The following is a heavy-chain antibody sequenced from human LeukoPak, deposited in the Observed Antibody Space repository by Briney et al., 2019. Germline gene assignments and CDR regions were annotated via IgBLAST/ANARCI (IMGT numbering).Heavy chain of an antibody. V-gene: IGHV1-8*01. CDR3: ASREVGAKAAFDI. D-gene: IGHD1-26*01. J-gene: IGHJ3*02. CDR2: KNPNSGNT. CDR1: GYTFTSYD. Sequence: GASVKVSCKASGYTFTSYDINWVRQATGQGHEWMGWKNPNSGNTGYAQKFQGRVTMTRNTSISTAYMELSSLRSEDTAVYYCASREVGAKAAFDIWGQGTMVTVSS.